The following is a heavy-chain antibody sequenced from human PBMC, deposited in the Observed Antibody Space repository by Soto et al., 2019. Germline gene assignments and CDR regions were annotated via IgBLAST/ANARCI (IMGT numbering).Heavy chain of an antibody. D-gene: IGHD2-2*01. CDR3: AREAGYGSSTSCYPYNWFEP. CDR1: GDSVSSNSAA. Sequence: SQTLSLTCPISGDSVSSNSAAWNWIRRTPSRGLEWLGRTYYRSKWYNDYAVSVKSRITINPDTSKNQFSLQLNPVTPEDTAVYYCAREAGYGSSTSCYPYNWFEPWGQGAVVTVSS. V-gene: IGHV6-1*01. CDR2: TYYRSKWYN. J-gene: IGHJ5*02.